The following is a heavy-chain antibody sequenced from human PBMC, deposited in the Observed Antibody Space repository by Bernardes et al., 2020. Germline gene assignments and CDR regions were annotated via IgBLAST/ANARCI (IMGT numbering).Heavy chain of an antibody. CDR1: GFTFSSYG. CDR2: ISSEGSTK. CDR3: ARSWNGDYSFGMDV. Sequence: GGSLRLSCAASGFTFSSYGMHWVRQAPGKGLEWLAVISSEGSTKYYADSVKGRFTISRDNAKNSLYLQMNSLRDEDRAVYYCARSWNGDYSFGMDVWGPGTTVTVSS. D-gene: IGHD1-1*01. V-gene: IGHV3-30*03. J-gene: IGHJ6*02.